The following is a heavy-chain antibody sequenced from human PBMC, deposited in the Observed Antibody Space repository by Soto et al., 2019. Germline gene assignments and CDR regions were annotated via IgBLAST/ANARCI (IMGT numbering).Heavy chain of an antibody. Sequence: QVQLVESGGGVVQPGRSLRLSCAASGFTFSSYGMHWVRQAPGKGLEWVAVISYDGSNKYYADSVKGRFTISRDNSKNTLYQQMNSLRAEDTAVYYCAKDLLRPGRAYGMDVWGQVTTVNVSS. CDR1: GFTFSSYG. J-gene: IGHJ6*02. CDR2: ISYDGSNK. D-gene: IGHD6-25*01. V-gene: IGHV3-30*18. CDR3: AKDLLRPGRAYGMDV.